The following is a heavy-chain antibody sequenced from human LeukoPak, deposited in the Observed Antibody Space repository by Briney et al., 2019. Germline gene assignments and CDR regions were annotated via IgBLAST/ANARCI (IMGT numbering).Heavy chain of an antibody. Sequence: SETLSLTCTVSGGSISSYYWSWIRQPPGKRLEWIGYIYYSGSTNYNPSLKSRVTISVDTSKNQFSLNLSAVTAADTAVYYCASVSSSGHNWFDPWGQGTLVTVSS. CDR2: IYYSGST. CDR1: GGSISSYY. D-gene: IGHD6-19*01. J-gene: IGHJ5*02. CDR3: ASVSSSGHNWFDP. V-gene: IGHV4-59*08.